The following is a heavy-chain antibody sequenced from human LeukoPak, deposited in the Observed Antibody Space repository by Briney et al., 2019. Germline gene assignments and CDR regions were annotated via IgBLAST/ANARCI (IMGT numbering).Heavy chain of an antibody. D-gene: IGHD4/OR15-4a*01. CDR2: INHGGST. CDR3: AREGRMSMGIEY. V-gene: IGHV4-34*01. J-gene: IGHJ4*02. Sequence: SETLSLTCAVYGGSLSGYYWSWIRQSPGKGLEWIGEINHGGSTNYNPSLKSRVTMSVDTSKNHFSLKLSSVTAADTAVYFCAREGRMSMGIEYWGQGTLVTVPS. CDR1: GGSLSGYY.